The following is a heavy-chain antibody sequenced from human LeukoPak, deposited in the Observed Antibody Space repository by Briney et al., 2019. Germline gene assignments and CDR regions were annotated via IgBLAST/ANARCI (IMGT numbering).Heavy chain of an antibody. J-gene: IGHJ4*02. CDR3: TTDPLRVVVVNDF. CDR2: IKRKADGETT. D-gene: IGHD5/OR15-5a*01. CDR1: GFTFSNAW. Sequence: PGGSLRLSCAASGFTFSNAWMNWVRQAPGKGLEWVGRIKRKADGETTDYAAPVKGRFIISRDDSKKMLYLQMNSLKTEDTAVYYCTTDPLRVVVVNDFWGQGTLLSVSS. V-gene: IGHV3-15*01.